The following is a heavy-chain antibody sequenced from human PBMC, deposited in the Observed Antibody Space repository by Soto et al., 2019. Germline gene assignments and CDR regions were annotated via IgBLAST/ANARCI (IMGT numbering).Heavy chain of an antibody. Sequence: PSETLSLTCTVSGGSISSYYWSWIRQPAGKGLEWIGRIYTSGSTDYNPSLKSRVTMSVDTSKNQFSLKLSSVTAADTAVYYCRAARPDYYYGMDVWGQGTTVTVSS. CDR3: RAARPDYYYGMDV. CDR1: GGSISSYY. CDR2: IYTSGST. D-gene: IGHD6-6*01. J-gene: IGHJ6*02. V-gene: IGHV4-4*07.